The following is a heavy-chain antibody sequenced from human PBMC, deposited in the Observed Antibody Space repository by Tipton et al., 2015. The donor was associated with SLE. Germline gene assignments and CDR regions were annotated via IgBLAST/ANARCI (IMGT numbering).Heavy chain of an antibody. D-gene: IGHD1-26*01. CDR2: IYKSGTT. CDR3: ARASFIVRSTTCWCDP. V-gene: IGHV4-59*08. J-gene: IGHJ5*02. CDR1: GGSITTQY. Sequence: PGLVKPSETLSLTCTVSGGSITTQYWSWLRQPPGKGLDWIGYIYKSGTTNYNPSLKTRVTMSIDASKNQFSLKLNSVTATDAAVYYCARASFIVRSTTCWCDPWGQGALVIVSS.